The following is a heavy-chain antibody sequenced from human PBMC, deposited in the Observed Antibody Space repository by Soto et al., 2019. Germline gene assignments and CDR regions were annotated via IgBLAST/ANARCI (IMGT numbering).Heavy chain of an antibody. J-gene: IGHJ6*02. D-gene: IGHD2-15*01. V-gene: IGHV3-21*01. Sequence: EVQLVESGGGLVKPGGSLRLSCAASGFTFSSYSMNWVRQAPGKGLEWVSSISSSSSYIYYADSVKGRFTISRDNAKNSLYLQMNRLRAEDTAVYYCARDLGGGDYYYYGMDVWGQGTTVTVSS. CDR3: ARDLGGGDYYYYGMDV. CDR2: ISSSSSYI. CDR1: GFTFSSYS.